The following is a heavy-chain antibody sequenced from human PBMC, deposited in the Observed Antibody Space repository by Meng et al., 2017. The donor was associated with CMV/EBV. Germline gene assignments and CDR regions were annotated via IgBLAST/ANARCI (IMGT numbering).Heavy chain of an antibody. CDR1: GFTFSSYE. Sequence: LSLTCAASGFTFSSYEMNWVRQAPGKGLEWVSYISSSGSTIYYADFVKGRFTISRDNAKNSLYLQMNSLRAEDTAVYYCARRNTVTQNDYWGQGTLVTVSS. CDR3: ARRNTVTQNDY. J-gene: IGHJ4*02. CDR2: ISSSGSTI. D-gene: IGHD4-17*01. V-gene: IGHV3-48*03.